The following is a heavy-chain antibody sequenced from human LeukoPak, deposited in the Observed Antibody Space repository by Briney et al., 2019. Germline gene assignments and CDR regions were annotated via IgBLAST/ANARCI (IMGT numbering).Heavy chain of an antibody. D-gene: IGHD5-18*01. J-gene: IGHJ4*02. CDR3: VREPRRGYSNGYPLDY. CDR1: GFTFSSYA. CDR2: ISYDGSNK. V-gene: IGHV3-30*04. Sequence: PGRSLRLSCAASGFTFSSYAMHWVRQAPGKGLEWVAIISYDGSNKYYADSVKGRFTISRGNSKNTLYLQMNSLRVDDTAVYYCVREPRRGYSNGYPLDYWGQGTLVTVPS.